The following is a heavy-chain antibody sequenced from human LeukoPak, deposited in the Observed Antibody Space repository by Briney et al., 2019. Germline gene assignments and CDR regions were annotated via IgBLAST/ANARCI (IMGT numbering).Heavy chain of an antibody. J-gene: IGHJ6*01. Sequence: PSETLSLTCTVSAGSINNYYWSWIRQPPGKGLEWIGYIYYSGSTNYNPSLKSRVTISVDTSKKQVSLNLSSVTAADTAVYYCARLAARYVGMDVWGQGPTVTVSS. CDR3: ARLAARYVGMDV. D-gene: IGHD6-6*01. CDR1: AGSINNYY. V-gene: IGHV4-59*01. CDR2: IYYSGST.